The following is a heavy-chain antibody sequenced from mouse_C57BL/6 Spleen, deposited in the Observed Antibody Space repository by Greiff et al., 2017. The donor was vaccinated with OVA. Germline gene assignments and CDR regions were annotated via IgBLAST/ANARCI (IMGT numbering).Heavy chain of an antibody. Sequence: QVQLQQPGAELVMPGASVKLSCKASGYTFTSYWMHWVKQRPGQGLEWIGEIDPSDSYTNYNQKFKGKSTLTVDKSSSTDYMQLSSLTSEDSAVYYCARKGDYGSSSYYAMDYWGQGTSVTVSS. CDR3: ARKGDYGSSSYYAMDY. CDR1: GYTFTSYW. J-gene: IGHJ4*01. D-gene: IGHD1-1*01. V-gene: IGHV1-69*01. CDR2: IDPSDSYT.